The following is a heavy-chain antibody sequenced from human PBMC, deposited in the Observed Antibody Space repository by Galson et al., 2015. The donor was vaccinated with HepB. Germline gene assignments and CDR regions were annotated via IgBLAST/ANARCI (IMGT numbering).Heavy chain of an antibody. CDR2: IRPDGGQR. CDR3: VRDRGFGANDY. D-gene: IGHD3-10*01. J-gene: IGHJ4*01. V-gene: IGHV3-7*03. CDR1: GINFSGYW. Sequence: SLRLSCAASGINFSGYWMSWVRQAPGKGLEWVANIRPDGGQRAHVDSVKGRFTISRDNAKSSLYLQMDSLGVEDTAVYHCVRDRGFGANDYWGHGTLVTVSS.